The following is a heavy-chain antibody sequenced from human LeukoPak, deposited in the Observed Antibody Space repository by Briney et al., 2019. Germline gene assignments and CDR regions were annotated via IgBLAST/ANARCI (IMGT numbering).Heavy chain of an antibody. CDR2: IIRDGTGT. J-gene: IGHJ3*01. V-gene: IGHV3-74*01. D-gene: IGHD3-10*01. CDR3: ARAVGYGAGSYGFDF. CDR1: GFTLSSKV. Sequence: GALRLSCAASGFTLSSKVMHWVRQAPGTGLVWVSRIIRDGTGTDYADSVKGRFTISRDIATSTLYLQMNSLRTDDTAVYYCARAVGYGAGSYGFDFWGQGTTVTVSP.